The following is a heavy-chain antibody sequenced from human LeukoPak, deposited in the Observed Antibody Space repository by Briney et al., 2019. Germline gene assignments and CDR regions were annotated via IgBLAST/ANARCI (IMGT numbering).Heavy chain of an antibody. V-gene: IGHV3-30-3*01. CDR3: AREDYSDSRIPYYGMDV. CDR1: GFTFSSYA. D-gene: IGHD4-11*01. Sequence: GRSLRLSCAASGFTFSSYAMHWVRQAPGKGLEWVAVISYDGSNKYYADSVKGRFTISRDNSKNTLYLQMNSLRAEDTAAYYCAREDYSDSRIPYYGMDVWGQGTTVTVSS. CDR2: ISYDGSNK. J-gene: IGHJ6*02.